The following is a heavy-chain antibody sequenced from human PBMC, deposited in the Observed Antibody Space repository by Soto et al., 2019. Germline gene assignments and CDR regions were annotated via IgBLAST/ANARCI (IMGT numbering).Heavy chain of an antibody. D-gene: IGHD3-10*01. V-gene: IGHV3-74*01. J-gene: IGHJ4*02. CDR2: INGDGSGT. CDR3: AREIFGSGTANDY. Sequence: EVQLVESGGGLVQPGGSLRLSCAASGFTFSGSWMHWVRQAPGKGLVWVSRINGDGSGTSYADFVKGRFTISRDDAKNTLFLQMNGLRAEDTAVYYCAREIFGSGTANDYWGQGPLVTVSS. CDR1: GFTFSGSW.